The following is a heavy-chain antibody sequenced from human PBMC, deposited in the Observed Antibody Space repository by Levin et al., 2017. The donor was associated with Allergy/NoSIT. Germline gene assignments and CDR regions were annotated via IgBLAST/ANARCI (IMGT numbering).Heavy chain of an antibody. J-gene: IGHJ4*02. CDR1: GYSFTTYW. Sequence: GESLKISCKGSGYSFTTYWIGWVRQMPGKGLEWMGIIYPDDSDTRYSPSFQGQVTISADKSISTAYLQWSSLKASDTAVYYCARQAHLYYFDYWGQGTLVTVSS. D-gene: IGHD2-8*01. CDR2: IYPDDSDT. CDR3: ARQAHLYYFDY. V-gene: IGHV5-51*01.